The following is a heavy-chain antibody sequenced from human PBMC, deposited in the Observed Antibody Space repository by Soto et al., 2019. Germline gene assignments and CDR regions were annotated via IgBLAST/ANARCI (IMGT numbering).Heavy chain of an antibody. CDR1: GDSMTRSVW. D-gene: IGHD7-27*01. V-gene: IGHV4-4*02. Sequence: QVQMQESGPGLVKPSGTLSLTCTVSGDSMTRSVWWTWVRQPPGKGLEWIGEVFHTGNTNYNPSLKSRVTVSVDKSTNEFSLKVTSVTAADTAIYYCARKAWVRFDYWGQGALVTVSS. CDR3: ARKAWVRFDY. CDR2: VFHTGNT. J-gene: IGHJ4*02.